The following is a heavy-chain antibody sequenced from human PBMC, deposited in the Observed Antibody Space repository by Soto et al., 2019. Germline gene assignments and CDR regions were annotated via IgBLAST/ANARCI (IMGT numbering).Heavy chain of an antibody. CDR3: TRDLNGGNPFDY. J-gene: IGHJ4*02. Sequence: QVQLVQSGAEVKKPGASVRVSCKPSGYTLPNYAIHWVRQAAGQSLEWLAWIDPGSGNPTYSQKFRGRITLSRHTLSRDKSASTFYMDLSRLTSEDTAVYFCTRDLNGGNPFDYWGQGTLVTVSS. CDR2: IDPGSGNP. V-gene: IGHV1-3*01. D-gene: IGHD2-8*01. CDR1: GYTLPNYA.